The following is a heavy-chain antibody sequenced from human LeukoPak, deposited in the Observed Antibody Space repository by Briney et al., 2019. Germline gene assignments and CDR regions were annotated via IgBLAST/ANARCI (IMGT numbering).Heavy chain of an antibody. CDR3: ARRPYYYGSGSPINWFDP. V-gene: IGHV4-39*07. CDR1: GGSISSSSYY. CDR2: IYYSGST. Sequence: SETLSLTCTVSGGSISSSSYYWGWIRQPPGKGLEWIGSIYYSGSTNYNPSLKSRVTISVDTSKNQFSLKLSSVTAADTAVYYCARRPYYYGSGSPINWFDPWGQGTLVTVSS. D-gene: IGHD3-10*01. J-gene: IGHJ5*02.